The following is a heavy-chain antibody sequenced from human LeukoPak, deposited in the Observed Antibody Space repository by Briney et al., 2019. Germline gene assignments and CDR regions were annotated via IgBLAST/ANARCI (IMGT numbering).Heavy chain of an antibody. D-gene: IGHD3-22*01. V-gene: IGHV3-21*01. J-gene: IGHJ4*02. CDR3: VRLRRNNDRSGYYYYYDY. Sequence: GGSLRLSCAASGNTFSDFSVNGVRQAPGKGREWVSSISVRSNYRYYADSVRGRFTISRDDARDSLFLQMNSLRAEDTAVYFCVRLRRNNDRSGYYYYYDYWGQGTLVTVSS. CDR1: GNTFSDFS. CDR2: ISVRSNYR.